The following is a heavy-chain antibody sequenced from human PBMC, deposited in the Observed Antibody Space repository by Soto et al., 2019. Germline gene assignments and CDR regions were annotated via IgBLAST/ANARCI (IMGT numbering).Heavy chain of an antibody. V-gene: IGHV1-69*13. CDR3: ARDTRREGENYLAYYYGMDV. D-gene: IGHD3-10*01. CDR2: IIPIFGTA. J-gene: IGHJ6*02. CDR1: GGTFSSYA. Sequence: SVKVSCKASGGTFSSYAISWVRQAPGQGLEWMGGIIPIFGTANYAQKFQGRVTITADESTSTAYMELSSLRSEDTAVYYCARDTRREGENYLAYYYGMDVWGQGTTVTVSS.